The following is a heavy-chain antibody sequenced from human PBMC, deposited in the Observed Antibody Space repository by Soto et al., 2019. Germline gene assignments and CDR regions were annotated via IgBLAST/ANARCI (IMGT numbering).Heavy chain of an antibody. D-gene: IGHD5-12*01. J-gene: IGHJ3*02. CDR3: AKCAKGYAEYAFAI. CDR1: GFTFDDYA. V-gene: IGHV3-9*01. CDR2: ISWNSGSI. Sequence: EVQLVESGGGLVQPGRSLRLSCAASGFTFDDYAMHWVRQAPGKGLEWVSGISWNSGSIGYADSVKGRFTISRDNAKNSLYLQMNSLRAEDTALYYCAKCAKGYAEYAFAIWGQGTMVTVSS.